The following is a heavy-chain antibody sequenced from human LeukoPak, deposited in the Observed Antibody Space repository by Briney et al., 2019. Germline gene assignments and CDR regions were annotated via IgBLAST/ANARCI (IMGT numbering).Heavy chain of an antibody. D-gene: IGHD1-26*01. CDR3: ARDRGGSYSAIDY. Sequence: PTGGSLTLSCAASGFTFSSDSMNWVRPPPGKGLEWVSFIRSRSSTINYADTVKGRFTNSRDNAKNSLYLQMNSLRAEDTAVYYCARDRGGSYSAIDYWGQGTLVTVSS. V-gene: IGHV3-48*04. CDR1: GFTFSSDS. J-gene: IGHJ4*02. CDR2: IRSRSSTI.